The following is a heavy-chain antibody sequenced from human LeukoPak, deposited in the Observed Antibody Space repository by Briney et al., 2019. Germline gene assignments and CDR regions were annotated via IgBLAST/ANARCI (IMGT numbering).Heavy chain of an antibody. J-gene: IGHJ6*02. D-gene: IGHD2-15*01. CDR2: INAGNGNT. Sequence: ASVKVSCKASGYTFTSYAMHWVRQAPGQRLEWMGWINAGNGNTKYSQKFQGRVTITRDTSASTAYMELSSLRSEDTAVYYCARDLEGEYCSGGSCSPEYYYYGMDVWGRGTTVTVSS. CDR3: ARDLEGEYCSGGSCSPEYYYYGMDV. CDR1: GYTFTSYA. V-gene: IGHV1-3*01.